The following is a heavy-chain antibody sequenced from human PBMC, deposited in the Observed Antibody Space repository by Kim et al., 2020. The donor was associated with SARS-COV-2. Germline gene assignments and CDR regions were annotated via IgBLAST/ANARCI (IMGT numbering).Heavy chain of an antibody. D-gene: IGHD4-17*01. CDR1: GFTFSNAW. Sequence: GGSLRLSCAASGFTFSNAWMSWVRQAPGKGLEWVGRIKSKTDGGTTDYAAPVKGRFTISRYDSKNTLYLQMNSLKTEDTAVYYCTCDYGGRYYGMDVWGQGTTVTVSS. CDR3: TCDYGGRYYGMDV. J-gene: IGHJ6*02. CDR2: IKSKTDGGTT. V-gene: IGHV3-15*01.